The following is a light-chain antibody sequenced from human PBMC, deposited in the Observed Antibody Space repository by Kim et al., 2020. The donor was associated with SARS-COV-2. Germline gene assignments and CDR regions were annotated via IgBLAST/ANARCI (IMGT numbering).Light chain of an antibody. Sequence: SPGERATLSCRASQSVSSNLAWYQQKPGQAPRRLIYGASPRATGIPARFSGSGSGTEFTLTISSLQSEDFAVYYCQQYNNWPQSLTFGGGTKLEI. CDR2: GAS. CDR1: QSVSSN. CDR3: QQYNNWPQSLT. J-gene: IGKJ4*01. V-gene: IGKV3-15*01.